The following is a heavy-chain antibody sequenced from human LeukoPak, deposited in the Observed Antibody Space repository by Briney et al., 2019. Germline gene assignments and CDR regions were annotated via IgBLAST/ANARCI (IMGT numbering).Heavy chain of an antibody. V-gene: IGHV4-34*01. J-gene: IGHJ6*03. CDR1: GGSFSGYY. CDR2: INHSGST. D-gene: IGHD3-10*01. Sequence: SETLSLTCAVYGGSFSGYYWSWIRQPPGKGLEWIGEINHSGSTNYNPSLKSRVTISVDTSKNQFSLKLSSVTAADTAVYYCARNLRRNHYYGSGPHYYYHYMDVWGKGTTVTISS. CDR3: ARNLRRNHYYGSGPHYYYHYMDV.